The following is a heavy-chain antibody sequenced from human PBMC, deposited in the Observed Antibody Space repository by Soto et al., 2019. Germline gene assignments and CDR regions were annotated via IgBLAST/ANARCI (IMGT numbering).Heavy chain of an antibody. D-gene: IGHD4-17*01. Sequence: ASETLSLTCSVSGGSISSGNYYWSWIRQHPGKGLEWIGNIYYSGSTYYNPSLKSRVTISVDTSKNQFSLKLTSVTAADTAVYYCARDDYGDYSDHFDYWGQGILVTVSS. CDR1: GGSISSGNYY. V-gene: IGHV4-31*03. CDR2: IYYSGST. J-gene: IGHJ4*02. CDR3: ARDDYGDYSDHFDY.